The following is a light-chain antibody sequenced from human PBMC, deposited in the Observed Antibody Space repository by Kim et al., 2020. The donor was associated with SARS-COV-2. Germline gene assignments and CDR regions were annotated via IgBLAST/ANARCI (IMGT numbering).Light chain of an antibody. V-gene: IGKV1-39*01. J-gene: IGKJ4*01. CDR1: QSINTY. CDR2: AAS. CDR3: QQSYSTPVT. Sequence: ASVEDKVPLPCRAKQSINTYLNWFQQKPGKAPKLLIIAASSLKGGVPSRFSGSGSGTDFTLTISSLQPEDFATYYCQQSYSTPVTFGGGTKVDIK.